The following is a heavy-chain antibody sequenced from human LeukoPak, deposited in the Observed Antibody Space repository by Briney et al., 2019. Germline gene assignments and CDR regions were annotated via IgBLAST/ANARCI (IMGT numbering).Heavy chain of an antibody. CDR2: IWYDGSDK. D-gene: IGHD2-15*01. V-gene: IGHV3-33*01. J-gene: IGHJ6*02. CDR1: GFTFNTYG. CDR3: ARVECTGGSCLAYNYYAMDV. Sequence: GGSLRLSRAASGFTFNTYGMNWVRQAPGKGLEWVAIIWYDGSDKYYAESVKGRFTISRDNSKNTMYLQVNSLRPEDTAVYYCARVECTGGSCLAYNYYAMDVWGQGTTVTVSS.